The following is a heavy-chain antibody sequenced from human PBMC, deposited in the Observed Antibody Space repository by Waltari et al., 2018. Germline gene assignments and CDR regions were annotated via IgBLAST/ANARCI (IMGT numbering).Heavy chain of an antibody. Sequence: EVLLVESGGGLVQPGGSLRLSCAASGLTFSRYWIHWVRQVPGKGLRWVSRINEDGIFTSYADSAEGRFTISRDNAKSTLYLQMNSLRVDDTAVYYCATDLAGPEDRWGQGTLVTVSS. CDR3: ATDLAGPEDR. V-gene: IGHV3-74*03. CDR2: INEDGIFT. J-gene: IGHJ5*02. CDR1: GLTFSRYW.